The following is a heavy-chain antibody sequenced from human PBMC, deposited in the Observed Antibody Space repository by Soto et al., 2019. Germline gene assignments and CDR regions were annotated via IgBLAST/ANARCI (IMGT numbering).Heavy chain of an antibody. CDR2: ISGSGGST. V-gene: IGHV3-23*01. CDR3: ARDPLWGTAMVLWYFDL. J-gene: IGHJ2*01. Sequence: GGSLRLSCAASGFTFSNYAVTWVRQAPGKGLEWVSTISGSGGSTYYADSVEGRFTISRDNSKNTLYLQMNSLRAEDTAVYYCARDPLWGTAMVLWYFDLWGRGTLVTVSS. CDR1: GFTFSNYA. D-gene: IGHD5-18*01.